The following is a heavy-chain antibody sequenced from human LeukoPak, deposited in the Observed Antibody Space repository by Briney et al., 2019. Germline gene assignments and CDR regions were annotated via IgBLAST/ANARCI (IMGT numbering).Heavy chain of an antibody. CDR3: ARSGDSSSWYPDSYFDY. CDR1: GDSFTSVTDY. V-gene: IGHV4-39*01. J-gene: IGHJ4*02. CDR2: GDYSGGT. Sequence: SETLSLTCTVSGDSFTSVTDYWAWIRQPPGKGLEWIATGDYSGGTYYNPSLESRVAISADMSKNQISLKLSSVTAADTAVYYCARSGDSSSWYPDSYFDYWGQGTLVTVSS. D-gene: IGHD6-13*01.